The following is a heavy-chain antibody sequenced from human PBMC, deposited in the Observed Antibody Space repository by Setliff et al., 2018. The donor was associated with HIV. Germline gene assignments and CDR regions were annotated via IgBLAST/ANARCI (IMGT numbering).Heavy chain of an antibody. CDR3: ATSTSRFFWNGFYQGGFGSRNSHSFEN. Sequence: ASVKVSCKASGYNFINNDINWVRQAPGQGLQWMGWMHPNSGATKYAQKFRDRVTLTGDTSISTASMELSSLKSDDTATYYCATSTSRFFWNGFYQGGFGSRNSHSFENWGQGTLVTVSS. CDR2: MHPNSGAT. J-gene: IGHJ4*02. D-gene: IGHD3-3*01. CDR1: GYNFINND. V-gene: IGHV1-2*02.